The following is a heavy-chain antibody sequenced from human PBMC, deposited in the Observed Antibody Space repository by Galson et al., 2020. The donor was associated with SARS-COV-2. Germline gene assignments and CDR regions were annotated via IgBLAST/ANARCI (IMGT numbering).Heavy chain of an antibody. CDR1: RFTFSSYW. CDR3: ARGPRGKEGYSGTYHSLDN. J-gene: IGHJ4*02. Sequence: ALHGESLKISCAASRFTFSSYWMHWVRQAPGKGLVWVSRMNNDGSSAIYADSVKGRFTISRDNAKNTLYLYLRSLRAEDTALYYCARGPRGKEGYSGTYHSLDNWGQGTLVTVSS. V-gene: IGHV3-74*01. CDR2: MNNDGSSA. D-gene: IGHD1-26*01.